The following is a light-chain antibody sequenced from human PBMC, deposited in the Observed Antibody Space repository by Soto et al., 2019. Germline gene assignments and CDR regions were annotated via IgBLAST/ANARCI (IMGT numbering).Light chain of an antibody. CDR3: QQYDTYSYT. Sequence: IVMTQSPATLSVSPGDRATLSCRSSQPVNNNLAWYQHKPGQAPRLLIYGASTRATGISARFSGSGSGTDFTLTISRLEPEDFAIYYCQQYDTYSYTLGQGTRLEIK. CDR1: QPVNNN. CDR2: GAS. V-gene: IGKV3-15*01. J-gene: IGKJ5*01.